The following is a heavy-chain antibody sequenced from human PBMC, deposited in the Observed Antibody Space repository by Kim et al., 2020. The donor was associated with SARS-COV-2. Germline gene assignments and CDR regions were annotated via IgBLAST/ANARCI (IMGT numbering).Heavy chain of an antibody. V-gene: IGHV4-34*01. J-gene: IGHJ2*01. CDR3: ARGHGDVVLGSVWYFDL. CDR1: GGSFSGYY. CDR2: INHSGST. D-gene: IGHD4-17*01. Sequence: SETLSLTCAVYGGSFSGYYWSWIRQPPGKGLEWIGEINHSGSTNYNPSLKSRVTISVDTSKNQFSLKLSSVTAADTAVYYCARGHGDVVLGSVWYFDLWGRGTLVTVSS.